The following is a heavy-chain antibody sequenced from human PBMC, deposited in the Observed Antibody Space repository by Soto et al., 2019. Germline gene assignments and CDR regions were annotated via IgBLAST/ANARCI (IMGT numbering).Heavy chain of an antibody. CDR1: GGSFSGYY. CDR2: INHSGST. D-gene: IGHD3-3*01. CDR3: ARGVKDFWSGYTYYFDY. Sequence: QVQLQQWGAGLLKPSETLSLTCAVYGGSFSGYYWSWIRQPPGKGLEWNGEINHSGSTNYNPSLKNGVTISVDASKNQLSLKLSSVTAADTAVYYCARGVKDFWSGYTYYFDYWGQGTLVTVSS. V-gene: IGHV4-34*01. J-gene: IGHJ4*02.